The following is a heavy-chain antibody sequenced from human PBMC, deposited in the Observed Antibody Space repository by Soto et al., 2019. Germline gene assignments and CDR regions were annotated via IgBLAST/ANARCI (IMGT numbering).Heavy chain of an antibody. V-gene: IGHV3-73*01. CDR1: GFTFSGSA. Sequence: GGSLRLSCAASGFTFSGSAMNWVRQASGKXLEWVGRIRSKANSYATAYAASVKGRFTISRDDSKNTAYLQMNSLKTEDTAVYYCTRLLYYYDSSGYYYFDYWGQGTLVTVSS. J-gene: IGHJ4*02. D-gene: IGHD3-22*01. CDR3: TRLLYYYDSSGYYYFDY. CDR2: IRSKANSYAT.